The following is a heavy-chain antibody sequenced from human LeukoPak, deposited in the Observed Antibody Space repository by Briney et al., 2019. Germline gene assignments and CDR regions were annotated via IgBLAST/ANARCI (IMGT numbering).Heavy chain of an antibody. CDR3: ARLSTSDYGDYVGVF. CDR1: GGSISSGGYH. Sequence: SETLSLTCTVSGGSISSGGYHWSWIRQHPGKGLEWIGYIYYSGTTSYNPSLKSRVTISVDTSKKKFSLKVSSVTAADTAVYYCARLSTSDYGDYVGVFWGQGTLVTVSS. CDR2: IYYSGTT. D-gene: IGHD4-17*01. V-gene: IGHV4-31*03. J-gene: IGHJ4*02.